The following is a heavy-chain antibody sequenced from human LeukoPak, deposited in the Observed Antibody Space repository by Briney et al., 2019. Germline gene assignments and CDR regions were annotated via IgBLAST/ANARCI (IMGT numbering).Heavy chain of an antibody. CDR3: ARLVIAAAGPGDEAYYYYGMDV. CDR2: IIPIFGIA. D-gene: IGHD6-13*01. V-gene: IGHV1-69*04. J-gene: IGHJ6*02. Sequence: ASVKVSCKASGGTFSSYAISWVRQAPGQGLEWMGRIIPIFGIANYAQKFQGRVTITADKSTSTAYMELSSLRSEDTAVYYCARLVIAAAGPGDEAYYYYGMDVWGQGTTVTVS. CDR1: GGTFSSYA.